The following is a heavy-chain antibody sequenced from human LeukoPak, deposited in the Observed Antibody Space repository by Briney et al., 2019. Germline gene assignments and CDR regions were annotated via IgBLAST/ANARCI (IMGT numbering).Heavy chain of an antibody. J-gene: IGHJ4*02. D-gene: IGHD1-26*01. Sequence: ASVKVSCKASGYTFIDYYMHWVRQAPGQGLEWMGWINPNSGGTNYAQNFQGRVTMTRDTSIRTVYMELSSLRSEDTAVYYCARIVGAYDYWGQGTLVTVSS. CDR3: ARIVGAYDY. CDR1: GYTFIDYY. CDR2: INPNSGGT. V-gene: IGHV1-2*02.